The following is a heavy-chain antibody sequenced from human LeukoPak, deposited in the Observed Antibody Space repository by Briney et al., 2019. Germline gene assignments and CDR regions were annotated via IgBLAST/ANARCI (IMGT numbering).Heavy chain of an antibody. CDR3: AREGDIVVVPADLDY. CDR2: ISSSSSYI. D-gene: IGHD2-2*01. V-gene: IGHV3-21*01. J-gene: IGHJ4*02. CDR1: GFTFSSYS. Sequence: GGSLRLSCAASGFTFSSYSMNWVRQAPGKGLEWVSSISSSSSYIYYADSVKGRFTISRDNAKNSLYMQMNSLRTEDTAVYYCAREGDIVVVPADLDYWGQGTLVTVSS.